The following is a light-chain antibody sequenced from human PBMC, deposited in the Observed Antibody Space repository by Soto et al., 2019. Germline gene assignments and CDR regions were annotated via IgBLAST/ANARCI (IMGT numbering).Light chain of an antibody. CDR2: EVS. Sequence: QSVLTQPASVSGSPGQSITISCTGTSSDVGGYNYVSWYQHHPGKAPKLIIFEVSNRPSGVSNRFSGSKSGNTASLTISGLQAEDEAVYYCTSYTSIPTWVFGGGTKL. J-gene: IGLJ3*02. V-gene: IGLV2-14*01. CDR3: TSYTSIPTWV. CDR1: SSDVGGYNY.